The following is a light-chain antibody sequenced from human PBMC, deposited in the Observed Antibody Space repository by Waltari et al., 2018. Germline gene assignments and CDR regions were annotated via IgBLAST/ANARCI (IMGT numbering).Light chain of an antibody. J-gene: IGKJ1*01. CDR2: DAS. V-gene: IGKV3-20*01. Sequence: EIVLTQSPGTLSLSPGERATLSCRASQSVSKYLAWYQQKPGQAPSLLIYDASTRATGIPDRFSGSGSGTDFSLTISRLEPEDFAVYYCQKYVNLPATFGQGTKVEIK. CDR1: QSVSKY. CDR3: QKYVNLPAT.